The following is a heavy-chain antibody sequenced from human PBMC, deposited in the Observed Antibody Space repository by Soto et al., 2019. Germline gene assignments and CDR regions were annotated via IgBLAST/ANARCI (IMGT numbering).Heavy chain of an antibody. J-gene: IGHJ4*02. CDR1: GYTFTSYA. CDR3: ARDELELPFHY. V-gene: IGHV1-3*01. CDR2: INAGNGNT. D-gene: IGHD1-7*01. Sequence: ASVNVSCKASGYTFTSYAMHWVRQAPGQRLEWMGWINAGNGNTKYSQKFQGRVTITRDTSASTAYMELSSLRSEDTAVYYCARDELELPFHYWGQGTLVTVSS.